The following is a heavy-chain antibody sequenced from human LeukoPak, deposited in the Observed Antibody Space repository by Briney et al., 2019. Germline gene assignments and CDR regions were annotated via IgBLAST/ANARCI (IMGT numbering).Heavy chain of an antibody. J-gene: IGHJ6*04. V-gene: IGHV1-24*01. Sequence: ASGKVSCKVSGYILTKLSMHWVRQAPGKGLEWMGGFDPEDGQTLYAQRFQGRVTMTEDASTETAYMELRSLTSEDTAVYYCAIGYYGSGRRGYYGMDVWGKGTPVTVSS. D-gene: IGHD3-10*01. CDR3: AIGYYGSGRRGYYGMDV. CDR1: GYILTKLS. CDR2: FDPEDGQT.